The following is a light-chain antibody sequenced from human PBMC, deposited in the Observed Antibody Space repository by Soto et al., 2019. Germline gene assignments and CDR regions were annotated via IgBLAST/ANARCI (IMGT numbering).Light chain of an antibody. CDR2: GAS. J-gene: IGKJ1*01. CDR1: QNIDMY. V-gene: IGKV1-39*01. CDR3: QHTFNSPPWT. Sequence: DIQITHSPSSLSASVCDTVTITCRASQNIDMYLNWYQQKPGKAPRVLISGASNLQSGVPSRFSGSGSGTDFTLTISSLQSEDFASYFCQHTFNSPPWTFGQGTKVDI.